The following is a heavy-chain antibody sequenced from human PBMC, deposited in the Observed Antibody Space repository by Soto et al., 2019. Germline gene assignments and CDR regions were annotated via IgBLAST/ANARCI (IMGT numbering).Heavy chain of an antibody. CDR1: GFTFTDSY. J-gene: IGHJ4*02. D-gene: IGHD6-19*01. V-gene: IGHV1-2*02. Sequence: QVQLVQSGAEVKKPGASVKVSCKASGFTFTDSYIHWVRQAPGQGLEWMGWISPNSGGTNYAQNFQGRVTMTRDTSSNTAYMELSSLKSDDPAVYFCARPPYSSGWVFDYWGQGTLVTVSS. CDR2: ISPNSGGT. CDR3: ARPPYSSGWVFDY.